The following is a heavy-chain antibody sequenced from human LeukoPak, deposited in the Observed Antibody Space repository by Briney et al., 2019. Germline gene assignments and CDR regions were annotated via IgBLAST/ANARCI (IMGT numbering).Heavy chain of an antibody. CDR1: GGSISSGGYY. CDR3: ARTVDYMDV. J-gene: IGHJ6*03. V-gene: IGHV4-61*02. CDR2: IYTSGST. Sequence: SETLSLTCTVSGGSISSGGYYWSWIRQPAGKGLEWIGRIYTSGSTNYNPSLKSRVTMSVDTSKNQFSLKLSSVTAADTAVYYCARTVDYMDVWGKGTTVTVSS.